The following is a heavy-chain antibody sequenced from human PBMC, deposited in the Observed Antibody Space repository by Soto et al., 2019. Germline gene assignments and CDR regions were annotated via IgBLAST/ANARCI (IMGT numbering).Heavy chain of an antibody. Sequence: GGSLRLSCAASGFTFSSYAMSWVRQAPGKGLEWVSAISGSGGSTYYADSVKGRFTISRDNSKNTLYLQMNSLRAEDTAVYYCAKEMDTAMAWVYYYGMDVWGQGTTVTVSS. V-gene: IGHV3-23*01. CDR2: ISGSGGST. D-gene: IGHD5-18*01. J-gene: IGHJ6*02. CDR3: AKEMDTAMAWVYYYGMDV. CDR1: GFTFSSYA.